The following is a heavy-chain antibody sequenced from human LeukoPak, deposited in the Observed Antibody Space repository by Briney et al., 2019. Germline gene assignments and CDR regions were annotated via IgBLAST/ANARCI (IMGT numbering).Heavy chain of an antibody. D-gene: IGHD3-22*01. V-gene: IGHV4-61*02. CDR1: GGSISSGSYY. CDR2: TYTSGST. CDR3: AAVEDAAYSYDSSGYYYRF. J-gene: IGHJ4*02. Sequence: SETLSLTCTVCGGSISSGSYYWSWIRQPAGKGLEWIGRTYTSGSTNYNPSLKSRVTISVDTSKNQFSLKLSSVTAADTAVYYCAAVEDAAYSYDSSGYYYRFWGQGTLVTVSS.